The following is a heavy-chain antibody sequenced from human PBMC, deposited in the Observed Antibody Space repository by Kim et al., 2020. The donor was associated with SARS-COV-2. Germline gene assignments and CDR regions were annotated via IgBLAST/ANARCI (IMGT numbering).Heavy chain of an antibody. CDR2: IYTSGST. J-gene: IGHJ3*02. D-gene: IGHD6-13*01. Sequence: SETLSLTCTVSGGSISSGSYYWSWIRQPAGKGLEWIGRIYTSGSTNYNPSLKSRVTISVDTSKNQFSLKLSSVTAADTAMYYCARAPLRPGYRRAFDIWGQGTMVTVSS. CDR1: GGSISSGSYY. V-gene: IGHV4-61*02. CDR3: ARAPLRPGYRRAFDI.